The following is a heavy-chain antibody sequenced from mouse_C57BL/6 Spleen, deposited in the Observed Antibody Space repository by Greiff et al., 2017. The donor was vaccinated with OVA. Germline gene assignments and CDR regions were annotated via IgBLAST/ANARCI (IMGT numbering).Heavy chain of an antibody. Sequence: EVKVEESGGGLVKPGGSLKLSCAASGFTFSSYTMSWVRQTPEKRLEWVATISGGGGNTYYPDSVKGRFTISRDNAKNTLYLQMSSLRSEDTALYYSARWDHGTTGDYFDYWGQGTTLTVSS. D-gene: IGHD2-14*01. CDR3: ARWDHGTTGDYFDY. CDR2: ISGGGGNT. CDR1: GFTFSSYT. V-gene: IGHV5-9*01. J-gene: IGHJ2*01.